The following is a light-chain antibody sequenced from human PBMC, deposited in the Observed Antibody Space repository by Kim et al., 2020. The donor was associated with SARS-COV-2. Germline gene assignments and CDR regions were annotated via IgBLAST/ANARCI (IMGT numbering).Light chain of an antibody. Sequence: SYELTQPPSVSVSPGQTASITCSGDKLGDKYACWYQQKPGQSPVLVIYQDDKRPSGIPERFSGSNSGNTATLTISGTLPMDEADYYCQAWDSSTVVFGGGTQLTVL. CDR2: QDD. CDR1: KLGDKY. J-gene: IGLJ3*02. CDR3: QAWDSSTVV. V-gene: IGLV3-1*01.